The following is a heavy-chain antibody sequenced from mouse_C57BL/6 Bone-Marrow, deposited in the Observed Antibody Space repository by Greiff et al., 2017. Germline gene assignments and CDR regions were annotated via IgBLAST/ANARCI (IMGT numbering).Heavy chain of an antibody. CDR3: TFLYYGSSFDV. V-gene: IGHV14-4*01. CDR1: GFNIKDDY. D-gene: IGHD1-1*01. J-gene: IGHJ1*03. CDR2: IDPENGGT. Sequence: EVMLVESGAELVRPGASVKLSCTASGFNIKDDYMPWVKQRPEQGLEWIGWIDPENGGTEYASKFQGKATITADTSSNTAYLQLSSLTSEDTAVYYCTFLYYGSSFDVWGTGTTVTVSS.